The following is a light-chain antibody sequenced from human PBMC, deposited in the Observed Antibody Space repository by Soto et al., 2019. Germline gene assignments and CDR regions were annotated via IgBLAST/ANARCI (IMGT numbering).Light chain of an antibody. CDR2: QAS. J-gene: IGKJ4*01. CDR3: QHYNNFPLT. CDR1: QSISSW. V-gene: IGKV1-5*03. Sequence: DIQMTQSPSTLSASVGDRVTITCRASQSISSWLAWYQQKPGKAPKLLIYQASSLESGVPSRVSGSGSGTEFTLTVSSLQPDDFATYYCQHYNNFPLTFGGGTKVEIK.